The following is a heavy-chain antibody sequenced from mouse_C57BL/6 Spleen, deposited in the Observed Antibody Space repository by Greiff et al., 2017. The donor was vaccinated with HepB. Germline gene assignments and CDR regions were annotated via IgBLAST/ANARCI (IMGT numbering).Heavy chain of an antibody. Sequence: QVHVKQPGAELVKPGASVKMSCKASGYTFTSYWITWVKQRPGQGLEWIGDIYPGSGSTNYNEKFKSKATLTVDTSSSTAYMQLSSLTSEDSAVYYCARTYGSSLWYFDVWGTGTTVTVSS. CDR1: GYTFTSYW. J-gene: IGHJ1*03. V-gene: IGHV1-55*01. CDR2: IYPGSGST. D-gene: IGHD1-1*01. CDR3: ARTYGSSLWYFDV.